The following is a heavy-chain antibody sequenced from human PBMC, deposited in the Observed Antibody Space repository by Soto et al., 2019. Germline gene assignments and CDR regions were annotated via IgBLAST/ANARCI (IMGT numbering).Heavy chain of an antibody. V-gene: IGHV3-9*01. CDR1: GFTFDDYA. CDR3: AKAHYDYIWGSYRDTDAFDI. D-gene: IGHD3-16*02. CDR2: ISWNSGSI. Sequence: EVQLVESGGGLVQPGRSLRLSCAASGFTFDDYAMHWVRQAPGKGLEWVSGISWNSGSIGYTDSVKGRFTISRDNDKNSLYLQMNSLRAEDTALYYCAKAHYDYIWGSYRDTDAFDIWGQGTMVTVSS. J-gene: IGHJ3*02.